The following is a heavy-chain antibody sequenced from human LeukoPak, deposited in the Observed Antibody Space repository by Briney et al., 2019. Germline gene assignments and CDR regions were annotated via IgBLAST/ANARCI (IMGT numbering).Heavy chain of an antibody. J-gene: IGHJ4*02. CDR2: INHSGST. V-gene: IGHV4-34*01. D-gene: IGHD3-22*01. Sequence: SETLSLTCAVYGGSFSGYYWSWIRQPPGKGLEWIGEINHSGSTDYNPSVKSRVTISVDTSKNQFSLKLSSVTAADTAVYYCARVENLLPPNCWGQGTLVTVSS. CDR1: GGSFSGYY. CDR3: ARVENLLPPNC.